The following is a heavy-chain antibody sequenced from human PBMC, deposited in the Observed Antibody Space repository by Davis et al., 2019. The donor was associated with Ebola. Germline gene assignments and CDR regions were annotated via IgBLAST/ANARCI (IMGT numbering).Heavy chain of an antibody. J-gene: IGHJ3*02. CDR3: TTPGGQDSGYDVLDI. CDR1: GYTFTSYG. CDR2: ISAYNGNT. V-gene: IGHV1-18*01. D-gene: IGHD5-12*01. Sequence: AASVTVSCKASGYTFTSYGISWVRQAPGQGLEWMGWISAYNGNTNYAQKFQGRVTETRDTSTTTVYMDLSSLRSEDTALYYCTTPGGQDSGYDVLDIWGQGTMVTVSS.